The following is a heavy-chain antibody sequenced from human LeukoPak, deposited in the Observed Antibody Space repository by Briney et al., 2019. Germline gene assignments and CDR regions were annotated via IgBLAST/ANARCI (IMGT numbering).Heavy chain of an antibody. V-gene: IGHV1-8*01. CDR1: GYTFTSYD. CDR3: AKNSPLGGVYEN. D-gene: IGHD3-16*01. J-gene: IGHJ4*02. CDR2: MNPNSGNT. Sequence: GASVKVSCKASGYTFTSYDINWVRQATGQGLEWMGWMNPNSGNTGYAQKFQGRVTMTRNTSISTAYMELSSLRSEDTAVYYCAKNSPLGGVYENWGRGTPVTVSS.